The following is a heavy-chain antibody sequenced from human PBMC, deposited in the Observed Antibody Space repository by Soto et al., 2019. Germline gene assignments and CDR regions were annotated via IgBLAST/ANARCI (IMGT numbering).Heavy chain of an antibody. D-gene: IGHD6-13*01. J-gene: IGHJ6*02. Sequence: QLQLQESGLGLVKPSETLSLSCTVSGGSITSSFYWGWIRQPPGKGLEWIGSIYGTGNTYYNPSLKGRVTISAATSKNQFSLNLISVTAADTAVYYCRSSSRYGTDVWGQGATVTVSS. CDR2: IYGTGNT. CDR3: RSSSRYGTDV. V-gene: IGHV4-39*01. CDR1: GGSITSSFY.